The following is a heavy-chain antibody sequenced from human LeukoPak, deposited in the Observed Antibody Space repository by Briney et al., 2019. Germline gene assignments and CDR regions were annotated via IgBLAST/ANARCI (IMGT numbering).Heavy chain of an antibody. Sequence: ASVKVSCKASGYTFTNYAMHWVRQAPGQGLEWMGWVNAGDGNTKYSQKFQGRVTITRDTSANTAYMELSSLRSDDTAVYYCAAVRGVIGSPYFDYWGQGTLVTVPS. V-gene: IGHV1-3*01. CDR3: AAVRGVIGSPYFDY. D-gene: IGHD3-10*01. CDR2: VNAGDGNT. CDR1: GYTFTNYA. J-gene: IGHJ4*02.